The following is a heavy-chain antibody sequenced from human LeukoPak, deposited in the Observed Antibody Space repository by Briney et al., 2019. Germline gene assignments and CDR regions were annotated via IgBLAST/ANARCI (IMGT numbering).Heavy chain of an antibody. V-gene: IGHV3-7*01. CDR2: IKQDGSEK. CDR1: GFTFSSYW. J-gene: IGHJ6*03. Sequence: PGGSLRLSCAASGFTFSSYWMSWVRQAPGKGLEWVANIKQDGSEKYYVDSVKGRFTISRDNAKNSLYLQMNSLRAEDTAVYYCARTPPLHYYYYMDVWGKGTTVTISS. CDR3: ARTPPLHYYYYMDV.